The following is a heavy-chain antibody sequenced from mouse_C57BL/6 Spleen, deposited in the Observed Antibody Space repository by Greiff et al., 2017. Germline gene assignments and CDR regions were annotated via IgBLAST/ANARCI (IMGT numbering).Heavy chain of an antibody. D-gene: IGHD1-1*01. CDR1: GYTFTDYN. Sequence: EVQLQQSGPELVKPGASVKMSCKASGYTFTDYNMHWVKQSHGKSLEWIGYINPNNGGTSYNQKFKGKATLTVNKSSSTAYMELRSLTSEDSAVYYCARWVYLYYYAMDYWGQGTSVTVSS. CDR2: INPNNGGT. CDR3: ARWVYLYYYAMDY. J-gene: IGHJ4*01. V-gene: IGHV1-22*01.